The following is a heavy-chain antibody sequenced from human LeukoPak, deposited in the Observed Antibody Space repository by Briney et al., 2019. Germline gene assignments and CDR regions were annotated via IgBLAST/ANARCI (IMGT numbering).Heavy chain of an antibody. Sequence: SETLSLTCTVSGGSISSYYWSWIRQPAGKGLEWIGRIYTSGSTNYNPSLKSRVTMSVDTSKNQFSLKLSSVTAADTAVYYCAREAYYDSSGYSLDYWGQGTLVTVSS. CDR1: GGSISSYY. J-gene: IGHJ4*02. CDR2: IYTSGST. CDR3: AREAYYDSSGYSLDY. V-gene: IGHV4-4*07. D-gene: IGHD3-22*01.